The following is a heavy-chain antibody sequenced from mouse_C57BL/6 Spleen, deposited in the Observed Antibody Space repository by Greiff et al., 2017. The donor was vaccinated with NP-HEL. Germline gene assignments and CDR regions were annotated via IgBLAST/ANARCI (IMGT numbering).Heavy chain of an antibody. CDR3: ARGGIRRENYFDY. CDR1: GYTFTSYW. D-gene: IGHD2-12*01. V-gene: IGHV1-50*01. CDR2: IDPSDSYT. Sequence: QVQLQQPGAELVKPGASVKLSCKASGYTFTSYWMQWVKQRPGQGLEWIGVIDPSDSYTNYNQKFKGKATLTVDTSSSTAYMQLSSLTSEDSAVYYCARGGIRRENYFDYWGQGTTLTVSS. J-gene: IGHJ2*01.